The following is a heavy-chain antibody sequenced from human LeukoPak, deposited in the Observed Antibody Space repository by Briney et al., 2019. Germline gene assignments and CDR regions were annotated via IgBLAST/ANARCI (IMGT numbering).Heavy chain of an antibody. Sequence: ASAKVSCKASGYTFTSYAMNWVRQAPGQGLEWMGWINTNTGNPTYAQGFTGRFVFSLDTSVSTAYLQISSLKAEDTAVYYCARTGDGSGSLPFDPWGQGTLVTVSS. D-gene: IGHD3-10*01. J-gene: IGHJ5*02. CDR1: GYTFTSYA. CDR3: ARTGDGSGSLPFDP. CDR2: INTNTGNP. V-gene: IGHV7-4-1*02.